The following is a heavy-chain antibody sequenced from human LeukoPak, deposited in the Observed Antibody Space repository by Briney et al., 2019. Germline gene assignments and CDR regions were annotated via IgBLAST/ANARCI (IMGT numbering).Heavy chain of an antibody. CDR3: ARVSVATYYYYGMDV. J-gene: IGHJ6*02. V-gene: IGHV3-74*01. Sequence: PGGSLRLSCAASGFTFSSYWMHWVRQAPGKGLVWVSRINSDGSSTSYADSVKGRFTISRDNAKNTLYLQMNSLRAEDTAAYYCARVSVATYYYYGMDVWGQGTTVTVSS. D-gene: IGHD2-15*01. CDR2: INSDGSST. CDR1: GFTFSSYW.